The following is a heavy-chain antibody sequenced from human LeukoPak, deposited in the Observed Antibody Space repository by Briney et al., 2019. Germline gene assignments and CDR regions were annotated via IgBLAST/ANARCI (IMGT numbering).Heavy chain of an antibody. D-gene: IGHD6-19*01. Sequence: GGSLRLSCAASGFTFCTYDMNWVRQAPGKGLEWISYISSSGITIFYADSVKGRFTISRDNAKNSLYLQMNSLRAEDTAVYYCARTLSGWDYFDYWGQGTLVTVSS. CDR2: ISSSGITI. V-gene: IGHV3-48*03. J-gene: IGHJ4*02. CDR1: GFTFCTYD. CDR3: ARTLSGWDYFDY.